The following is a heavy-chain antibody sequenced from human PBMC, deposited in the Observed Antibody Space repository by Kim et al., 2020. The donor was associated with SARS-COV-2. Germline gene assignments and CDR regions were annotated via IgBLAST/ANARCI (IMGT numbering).Heavy chain of an antibody. J-gene: IGHJ4*02. V-gene: IGHV3-30*07. CDR3: ARDLGSGWYIYYFDY. D-gene: IGHD6-19*01. Sequence: SGKGQFTIAKDNSKTPLYLQMNSLRAEDTAVYYCARDLGSGWYIYYFDYWGQGTLVTVSS.